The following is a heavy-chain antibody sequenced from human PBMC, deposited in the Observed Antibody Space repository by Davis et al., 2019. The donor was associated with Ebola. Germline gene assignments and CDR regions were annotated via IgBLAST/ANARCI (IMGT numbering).Heavy chain of an antibody. CDR1: GGSISTYNW. Sequence: MPSETLSLTCALSGGSISTYNWWSWVRQPPGKGLEWIGEIYHSGSTKYNPSLKSRVTISVDKSKNQFSLKLTSVTAADTAVYYCARVGSRKVQGVTMKYWGQGTLVTVFS. J-gene: IGHJ4*02. CDR3: ARVGSRKVQGVTMKY. V-gene: IGHV4-4*02. D-gene: IGHD3-10*01. CDR2: IYHSGST.